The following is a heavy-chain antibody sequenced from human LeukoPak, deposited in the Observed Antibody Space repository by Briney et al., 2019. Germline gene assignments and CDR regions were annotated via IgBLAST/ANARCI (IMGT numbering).Heavy chain of an antibody. CDR3: ASARLDS. CDR1: GDSISTNHW. Sequence: SETLSLTCAVSGDSISTNHWWSWVRQPPGKGLEWIGEVYHSGSTNYNPSLKSRVTISVDKSKNLFSLKLTSVTAADTAMYYCASARLDSWGQGTLVTVSS. V-gene: IGHV4-4*02. J-gene: IGHJ4*02. D-gene: IGHD2-21*01. CDR2: VYHSGST.